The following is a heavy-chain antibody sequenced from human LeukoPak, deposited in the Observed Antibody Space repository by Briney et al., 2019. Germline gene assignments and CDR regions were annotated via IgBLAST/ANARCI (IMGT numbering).Heavy chain of an antibody. V-gene: IGHV1-24*01. Sequence: ASVKVSCKVSGHSLNELSMHWVRQVPGQGLEWMGGFDPEDGVRIYAQKFQDRVTLTEDTSADTAYMELSSLRSDDTAVYYCATLDPRSYRIRFDYWGRGVLVTVSS. CDR1: GHSLNELS. J-gene: IGHJ4*02. CDR3: ATLDPRSYRIRFDY. CDR2: FDPEDGVR. D-gene: IGHD1-14*01.